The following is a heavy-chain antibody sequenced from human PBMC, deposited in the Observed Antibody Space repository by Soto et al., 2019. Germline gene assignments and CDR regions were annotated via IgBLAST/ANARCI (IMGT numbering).Heavy chain of an antibody. J-gene: IGHJ4*02. CDR3: ARQAPRGYTYAKYYFEY. CDR2: IDPSDSYT. Sequence: PGESLKISCQASGYKFTSNWLSWVRQVPGKGLEWVGRIDPSDSYTKYSPSFQGRVTITTDKSISTVYLQWDSLQASDTAIYYCARQAPRGYTYAKYYFEYWGQGTLVTVSS. V-gene: IGHV5-10-1*01. D-gene: IGHD5-18*01. CDR1: GYKFTSNW.